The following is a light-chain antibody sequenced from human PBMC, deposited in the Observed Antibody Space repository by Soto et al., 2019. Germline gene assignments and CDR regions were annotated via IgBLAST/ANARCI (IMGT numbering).Light chain of an antibody. V-gene: IGLV3-25*03. CDR2: KDS. CDR3: QSADSSGTYGV. CDR1: ALPKQY. Sequence: SYELTQPPSVSVSPEQTARITCSGDALPKQYAYWYQQKPGQAPVLVIYKDSERPSGIPERFSGSSSVTTVTLTISGVQAEDEADYYCQSADSSGTYGVFGGGTKLTVL. J-gene: IGLJ2*01.